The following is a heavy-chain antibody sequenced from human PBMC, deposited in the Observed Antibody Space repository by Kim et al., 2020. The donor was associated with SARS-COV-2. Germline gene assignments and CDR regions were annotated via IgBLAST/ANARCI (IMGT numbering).Heavy chain of an antibody. CDR1: GFTFSSYA. CDR3: AKAPSGWGKRYYFDY. CDR2: ISGSGGNT. D-gene: IGHD6-19*01. Sequence: GGSLRLSCAASGFTFSSYAMSWVRQAPGKGLEWVSAISGSGGNTYYADSVKGRFTISRDNSKNTLYLQMNSLRAEDTAVYYCAKAPSGWGKRYYFDYWGQGTLVTVSS. V-gene: IGHV3-23*01. J-gene: IGHJ4*02.